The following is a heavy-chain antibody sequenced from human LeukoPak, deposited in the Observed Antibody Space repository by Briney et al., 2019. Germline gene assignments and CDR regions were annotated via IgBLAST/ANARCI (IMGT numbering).Heavy chain of an antibody. CDR1: GGSISSYY. V-gene: IGHV4-59*08. D-gene: IGHD3-3*01. Sequence: SETLSLTCTVSGGSISSYYWSWIRQPPGKGLEWIGYIYYSGSTNYNPSLKSRVTISVDTSKNQFSLKLSSVTAADTAVYYCARRRVGDFWSGYYYGMDVWGQGTTVTVSS. J-gene: IGHJ6*02. CDR3: ARRRVGDFWSGYYYGMDV. CDR2: IYYSGST.